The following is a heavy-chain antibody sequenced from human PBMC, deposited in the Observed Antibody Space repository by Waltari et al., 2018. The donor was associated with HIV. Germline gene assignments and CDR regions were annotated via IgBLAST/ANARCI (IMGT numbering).Heavy chain of an antibody. J-gene: IGHJ6*02. CDR1: GGSISSSNW. CDR3: ARDQTGVGRWLQLQGYYYYGMDV. D-gene: IGHD5-12*01. Sequence: QVQLQESGPGLVKPSGTLSLTCAVSGGSISSSNWWSWVRQPPGKGLGWSGEIYHSGSTNYTPSLKRRVTIAVDKSKIQFSLKLSSVTAADTAVYYCARDQTGVGRWLQLQGYYYYGMDVWGQGTTVTVSS. V-gene: IGHV4-4*02. CDR2: IYHSGST.